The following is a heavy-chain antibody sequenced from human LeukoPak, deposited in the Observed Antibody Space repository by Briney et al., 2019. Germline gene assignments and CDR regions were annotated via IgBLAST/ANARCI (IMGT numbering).Heavy chain of an antibody. V-gene: IGHV1-69*01. CDR1: GGTFSSYA. J-gene: IGHJ4*02. CDR2: IIPIFGTA. Sequence: ASVKVSCKAFGGTFSSYAISWVRQAPGQGLEWMGGIIPIFGTANYAQKFQGRVTITADESTSTAYMELSSLRSEDTAVYYCARVLPRYSGSYYPLDYWGQGTLVTVSS. CDR3: ARVLPRYSGSYYPLDY. D-gene: IGHD1-26*01.